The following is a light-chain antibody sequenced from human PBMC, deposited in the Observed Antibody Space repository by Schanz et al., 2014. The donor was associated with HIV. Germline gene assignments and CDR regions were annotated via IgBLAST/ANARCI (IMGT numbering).Light chain of an antibody. V-gene: IGLV1-44*01. CDR2: NTF. CDR3: AAWDDSLNGWV. J-gene: IGLJ3*02. CDR1: SSNFRGNA. Sequence: QSVLTQPPSASGTPGQRVTISCSGSSSNFRGNAVNWYQQLPGTAPRLVIYNTFHRPSGVPDRFSGSKSGTLASLAISGLQSEDEADYYCAAWDDSLNGWVFGGGTKLTVL.